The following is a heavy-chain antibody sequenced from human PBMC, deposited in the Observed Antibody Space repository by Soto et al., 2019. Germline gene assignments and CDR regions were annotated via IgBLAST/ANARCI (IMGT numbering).Heavy chain of an antibody. Sequence: QVQLQESGPGLVKPSETLSLTCTVSGGSISSYYWSWIRQPPGKGLEWIGYIYYSGSTNYNPSLKSRVPIPVDRSKTQFPLSLGSVTAAATAGYYGGGGRGKPSRGIPEAGRKTGFAPWGRGTLFTVS. D-gene: IGHD6-13*01. CDR2: IYYSGST. V-gene: IGHV4-59*08. J-gene: IGHJ5*02. CDR3: GGGRGKPSRGIPEAGRKTGFAP. CDR1: GGSISSYY.